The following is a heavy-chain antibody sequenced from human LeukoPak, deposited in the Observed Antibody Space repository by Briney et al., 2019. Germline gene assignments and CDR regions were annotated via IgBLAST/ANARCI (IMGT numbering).Heavy chain of an antibody. D-gene: IGHD1-20*01. Sequence: SSETLSHTCALHGGPFSGYYWTWIRHPPGKGLEWIGEINHSGSINYRPAHESRVTISGDTSNNQFSLKLSSVTAADAAVYYCARDLNWQAPWWRQGT. CDR2: INHSGSI. CDR3: ARDLNWQAPW. V-gene: IGHV4-34*01. CDR1: GGPFSGYY. J-gene: IGHJ4*02.